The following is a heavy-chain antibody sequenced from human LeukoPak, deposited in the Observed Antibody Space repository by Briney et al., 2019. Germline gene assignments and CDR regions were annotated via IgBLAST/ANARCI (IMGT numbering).Heavy chain of an antibody. V-gene: IGHV3-48*04. J-gene: IGHJ4*02. Sequence: GGSLRLSCAASGFTFSSYGMHWVRQAPGKGLEWVSHISGSGSNIRYADSVKGLFTISRDNAKNSLYLQMNSLRAEDTAVYYCARGLRNTILGGDYYWGQGTLVTVSS. D-gene: IGHD3-3*01. CDR2: ISGSGSNI. CDR1: GFTFSSYG. CDR3: ARGLRNTILGGDYY.